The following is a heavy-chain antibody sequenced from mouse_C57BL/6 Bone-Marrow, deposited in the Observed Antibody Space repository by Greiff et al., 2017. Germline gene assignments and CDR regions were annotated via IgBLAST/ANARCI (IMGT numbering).Heavy chain of an antibody. CDR1: GFNIKDDY. V-gene: IGHV14-4*01. J-gene: IGHJ4*01. CDR2: IDPENGDT. CDR3: TMNAMDY. Sequence: VQLQQSGAELVRPGASVKLSCTASGFNIKDDYMNWVKQRPEKGLEWIGWIDPENGDTEYASKFQGKATITADTSFNPAYLPISSLTSEDTAVYYCTMNAMDYWGQGTSVTVSS.